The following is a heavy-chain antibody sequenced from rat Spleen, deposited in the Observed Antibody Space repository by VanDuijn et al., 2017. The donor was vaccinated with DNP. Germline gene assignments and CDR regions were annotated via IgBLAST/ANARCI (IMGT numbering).Heavy chain of an antibody. V-gene: IGHV3-1*01. D-gene: IGHD1-4*01. J-gene: IGHJ4*01. Sequence: EVQLQESGPGLVRPSQSLFLTCSVTGYSITNNYWGWIRKFPGNRMEWIGHITYSGDTSYNPSLESRISITSDTSKNQLFLQVNSVTTEETATYYCARWPGYNPPYAMDAWGQGTSVTVSS. CDR2: ITYSGDT. CDR3: ARWPGYNPPYAMDA. CDR1: GYSITNNY.